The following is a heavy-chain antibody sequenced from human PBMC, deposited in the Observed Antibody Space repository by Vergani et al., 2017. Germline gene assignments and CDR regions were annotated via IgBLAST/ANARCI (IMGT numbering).Heavy chain of an antibody. CDR1: GYTFTSYG. V-gene: IGHV1-18*01. D-gene: IGHD2-2*01. CDR3: ARDTVYCSSTSCPKLGYFQH. CDR2: ISAYNGNT. Sequence: QVQLVQSGAEVKKPGASVKVSCKASGYTFTSYGISWVRQAPGQGLEWMGWISAYNGNTNYAQKLQGRVTMTTDTSTSTAYMELRSLRSDDTAVYYCARDTVYCSSTSCPKLGYFQHWGQGTLVTVSS. J-gene: IGHJ1*01.